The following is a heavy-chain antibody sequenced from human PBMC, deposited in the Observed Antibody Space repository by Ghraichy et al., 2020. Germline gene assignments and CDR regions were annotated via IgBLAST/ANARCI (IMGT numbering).Heavy chain of an antibody. Sequence: GESLNISCVASGFTFSDYWMSWVRQAPGKGLEWVAKIREDGSEKYYGDSVKGRFTISRDNAKKSLYLQMNSLRADDTAVYYCARGGSSRFGYWGQGTLVTVSS. J-gene: IGHJ4*02. CDR1: GFTFSDYW. CDR3: ARGGSSRFGY. D-gene: IGHD3-22*01. V-gene: IGHV3-7*01. CDR2: IREDGSEK.